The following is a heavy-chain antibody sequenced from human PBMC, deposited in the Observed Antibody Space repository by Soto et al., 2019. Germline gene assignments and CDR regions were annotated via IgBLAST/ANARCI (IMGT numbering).Heavy chain of an antibody. CDR2: IYYSGST. CDR1: GGSISSYY. V-gene: IGHV4-59*01. CDR3: ARSQRIYNWNYVNYYGMDV. Sequence: SETLSLTFTVSGGSISSYYWSWIRQPPGKGLEWIGYIYYSGSTNYNPSLKSRVTISVDTSKNQFSLKLSSVTAADTAVYYCARSQRIYNWNYVNYYGMDVWGQGTTVTVSS. D-gene: IGHD1-7*01. J-gene: IGHJ6*02.